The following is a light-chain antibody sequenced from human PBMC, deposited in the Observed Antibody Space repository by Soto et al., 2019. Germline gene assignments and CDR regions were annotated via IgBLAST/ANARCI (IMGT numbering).Light chain of an antibody. Sequence: EIVLTQSPATLSLSPGERATLSCRASQSVNKYLAWYQQKPGQAPRLLLYDASNRATGLPPRFSGRGSGTDFAHTIGSLEAEDCAVEYCQQRSNWRGTFGGGTKVESK. CDR3: QQRSNWRGT. J-gene: IGKJ4*01. V-gene: IGKV3-11*01. CDR1: QSVNKY. CDR2: DAS.